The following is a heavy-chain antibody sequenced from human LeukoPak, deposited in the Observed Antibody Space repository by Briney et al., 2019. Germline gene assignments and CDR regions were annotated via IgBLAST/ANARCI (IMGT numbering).Heavy chain of an antibody. D-gene: IGHD6-13*01. J-gene: IGHJ4*02. CDR1: GFTFSRYD. CDR2: IGTAGDT. CDR3: ARPSRGIAAGPDY. Sequence: PGGSLTLSCAASGFTFSRYDMHWVRQATGKGLESVSAIGTAGDTYYPGSVKGRFTISRENAKNSLYLQMNSLRAGDTAVYYCARPSRGIAAGPDYWGQGTLVTVSS. V-gene: IGHV3-13*01.